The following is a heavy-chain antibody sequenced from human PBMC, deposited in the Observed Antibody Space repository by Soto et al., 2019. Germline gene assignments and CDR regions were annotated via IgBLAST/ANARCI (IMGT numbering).Heavy chain of an antibody. V-gene: IGHV3-53*01. CDR1: GFTVKNYQ. Sequence: GGSLRLSCAASGFTVKNYQMNWVRQAPGKGLEWVSVIYSGGVTYYPDSVKGRFTTIRDTSKNTVYLQMNSLRADDTAMYYCARDPSNTGYYGLDVWGQGTTVTVSS. J-gene: IGHJ6*02. CDR3: ARDPSNTGYYGLDV. CDR2: IYSGGVT.